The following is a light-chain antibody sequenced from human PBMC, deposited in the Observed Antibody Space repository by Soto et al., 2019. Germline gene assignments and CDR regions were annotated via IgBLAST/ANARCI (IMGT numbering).Light chain of an antibody. CDR3: SSYRSGGTFV. J-gene: IGLJ1*01. V-gene: IGLV2-14*01. Sequence: QSVLAQPTSVSGSPGQSIAISCTGTSSDVGGYNYVSWHQQHPGKAPKVLISVVSNRPSGFSNRFSGSKSGNTASLTISGLQAEDEADYYCSSYRSGGTFVFGSGTKVT. CDR2: VVS. CDR1: SSDVGGYNY.